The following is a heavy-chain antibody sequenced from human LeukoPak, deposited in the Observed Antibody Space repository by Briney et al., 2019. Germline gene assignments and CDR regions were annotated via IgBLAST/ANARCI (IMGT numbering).Heavy chain of an antibody. CDR3: MSYAGRSDDY. J-gene: IGHJ4*02. CDR1: RFTFSRYS. D-gene: IGHD3-16*01. V-gene: IGHV3-21*01. Sequence: GGSLRLSCAASRFTFSRYSMNWVRQAPGKGLEWVSSISSSSSCRYYADSVKGRFTISRDNAKNSLHLQMNSLRAEDTAVYYCMSYAGRSDDYWGQGTLVTVSS. CDR2: ISSSSSCR.